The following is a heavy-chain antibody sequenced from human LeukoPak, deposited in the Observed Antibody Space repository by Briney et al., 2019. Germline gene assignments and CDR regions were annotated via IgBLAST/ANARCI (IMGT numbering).Heavy chain of an antibody. CDR1: SGSINSGSYY. CDR2: IYYSATT. D-gene: IGHD5-18*01. V-gene: IGHV4-39*01. J-gene: IGHJ3*02. CDR3: ARHRTAMVAVAFDI. Sequence: SETLSLTCTVSSGSINSGSYYWGWICQPPGKGLEWIGSIYYSATTFYNPSLKSRVTISGDTSKNQFSLNLSSVTAADTAVYYCARHRTAMVAVAFDIWGQGTKVTVSS.